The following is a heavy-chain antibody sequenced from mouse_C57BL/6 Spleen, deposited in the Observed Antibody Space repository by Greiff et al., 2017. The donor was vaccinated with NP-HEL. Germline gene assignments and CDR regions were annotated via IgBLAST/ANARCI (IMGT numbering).Heavy chain of an antibody. Sequence: QVQLQQPGAELVKPGASVKLSCKASGHTFTSYWMHWVKQRPGQGLEWIGMIHPNSGSTNYNEKFKSKATLTVDKSPSTAYMQLSSLTSEDSAVYYCARAYGNSFDYWGQGTTLTVSS. J-gene: IGHJ2*01. V-gene: IGHV1-64*01. D-gene: IGHD2-1*01. CDR1: GHTFTSYW. CDR2: IHPNSGST. CDR3: ARAYGNSFDY.